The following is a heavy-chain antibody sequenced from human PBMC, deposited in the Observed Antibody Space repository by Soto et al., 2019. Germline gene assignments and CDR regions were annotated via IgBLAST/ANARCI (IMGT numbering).Heavy chain of an antibody. Sequence: LEILSLTCTVSGGSISSYYCSWIRQVPGKGLEWIGYTHYSGSTNYNPSLESRVTMSLDTSKNQFSLKMSSVTAADTAEYYCERLVWFGEVNYLDVWGRGPTVTVSS. D-gene: IGHD3-10*01. V-gene: IGHV4-59*08. CDR3: ERLVWFGEVNYLDV. CDR1: GGSISSYY. CDR2: THYSGST. J-gene: IGHJ6*03.